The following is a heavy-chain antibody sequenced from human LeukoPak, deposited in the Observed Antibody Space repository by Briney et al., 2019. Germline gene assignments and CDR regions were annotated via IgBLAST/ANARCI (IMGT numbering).Heavy chain of an antibody. J-gene: IGHJ4*02. D-gene: IGHD4-17*01. CDR1: GYIFTDYA. CDR3: ARARWTSTVTTYYLDF. V-gene: IGHV1-3*01. Sequence: GASVKVSCKASGYIFTDYAIQWVRQAPGQGLEWMGWINAGNGKTKYSQKFQGRVTITRDTSASTAYMELSGLRSDDTAVYYCARARWTSTVTTYYLDFWGQGTLVTASS. CDR2: INAGNGKT.